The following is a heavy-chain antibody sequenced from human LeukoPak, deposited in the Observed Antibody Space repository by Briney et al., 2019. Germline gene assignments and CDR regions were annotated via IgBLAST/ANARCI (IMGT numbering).Heavy chain of an antibody. J-gene: IGHJ6*04. V-gene: IGHV3-48*03. CDR3: AELGITMIGGV. Sequence: PGGSLRLSCAASGFTISSYEMNWVRQAPGKGLEWVSYISSSGSTIYYADSVKGRFTISRDNAKNSLYLQMNSLRAEDTAVYYCAELGITMIGGVWGKGNTVTISS. D-gene: IGHD3-10*02. CDR2: ISSSGSTI. CDR1: GFTISSYE.